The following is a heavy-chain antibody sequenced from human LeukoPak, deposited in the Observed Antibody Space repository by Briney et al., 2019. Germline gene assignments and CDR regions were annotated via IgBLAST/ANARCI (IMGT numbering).Heavy chain of an antibody. CDR1: GFTVSDYY. CDR3: ARINYYDGSGFYRDY. V-gene: IGHV3-53*01. CDR2: IYSGGKT. J-gene: IGHJ4*02. Sequence: PGGSLRLSCAVSGFTVSDYYMSWVRQAPREGLEWVSVIYSGGKTYYADSVKGRFTISRDDSKNTLHLQMNSLRAEDTAVYYCARINYYDGSGFYRDYWGQGTLVTVSS. D-gene: IGHD3-22*01.